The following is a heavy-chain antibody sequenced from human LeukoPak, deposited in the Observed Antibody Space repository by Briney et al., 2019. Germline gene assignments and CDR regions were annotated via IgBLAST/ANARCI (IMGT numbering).Heavy chain of an antibody. D-gene: IGHD6-25*01. Sequence: GGSLRLSCAASGFTFSSYGMHWVRQAPGKGLEGVAVISYDGSNKYYADSVKGRFTISRDNSKNTLYLQMNSLRAEDTAVYYCAKSLGAATVDYWGQGTLVTVSS. CDR3: AKSLGAATVDY. CDR2: ISYDGSNK. CDR1: GFTFSSYG. V-gene: IGHV3-30*18. J-gene: IGHJ4*02.